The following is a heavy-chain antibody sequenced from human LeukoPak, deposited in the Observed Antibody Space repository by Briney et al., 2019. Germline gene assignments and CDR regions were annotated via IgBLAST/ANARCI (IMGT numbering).Heavy chain of an antibody. J-gene: IGHJ5*02. CDR3: ARDLFPRDFWSGYYPFDP. V-gene: IGHV1-18*01. Sequence: ASVKVSCKASSYTFTSYGISWVRQAPGQGLEWMGWISAYNGNTNYAQKLQGRVTMTTDTSTSTAYMELRSLRSDDTAVYYCARDLFPRDFWSGYYPFDPWGQGTLVTVSS. CDR1: SYTFTSYG. CDR2: ISAYNGNT. D-gene: IGHD3-3*01.